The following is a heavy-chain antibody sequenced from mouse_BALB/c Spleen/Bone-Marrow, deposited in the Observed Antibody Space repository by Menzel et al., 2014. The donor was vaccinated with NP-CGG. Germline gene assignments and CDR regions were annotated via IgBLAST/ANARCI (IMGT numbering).Heavy chain of an antibody. V-gene: IGHV5-4*02. CDR2: ISYGGSYI. Sequence: DVQLVESGGGLVKPGGSLKLSCAASGFTFSDFYMYWVRLTPEKRLEWVATISYGGSYIYYPDSVKGRFTISRDDAKNNLYLQMSSLKSEDTAMYYCARDRGVQGYAMDYWGQGTSVTVSS. CDR1: GFTFSDFY. D-gene: IGHD2-14*01. J-gene: IGHJ4*01. CDR3: ARDRGVQGYAMDY.